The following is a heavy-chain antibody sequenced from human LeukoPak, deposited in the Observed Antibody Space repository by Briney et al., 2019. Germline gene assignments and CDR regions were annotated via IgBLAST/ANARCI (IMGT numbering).Heavy chain of an antibody. J-gene: IGHJ4*02. D-gene: IGHD5-24*01. CDR1: GFTFSNYA. Sequence: GGSLSLSCAASGFTFSNYAMSWVRQAPGKGLEWVSGVDSTGTHTYNADSVKGRFTISRDNSKNTLFLHMTSLRADDTAVYFCAKSKDGYTRPFDYWGEGTLVSVSS. V-gene: IGHV3-23*05. CDR3: AKSKDGYTRPFDY. CDR2: VDSTGTHT.